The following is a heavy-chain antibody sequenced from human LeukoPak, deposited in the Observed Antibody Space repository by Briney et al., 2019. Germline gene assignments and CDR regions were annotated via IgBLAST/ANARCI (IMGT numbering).Heavy chain of an antibody. D-gene: IGHD5-18*01. V-gene: IGHV3-66*01. Sequence: GGSLRLSCAASGFTVSSNYMSWVRQAPGKGLEWVSVIYSGGTTYYADSVKGRFTISRDNSKNTLHLQMNILRAEDTAVYYCARDQYSYAHAAHWGQGTLVTVSS. CDR3: ARDQYSYAHAAH. J-gene: IGHJ4*02. CDR1: GFTVSSNY. CDR2: IYSGGTT.